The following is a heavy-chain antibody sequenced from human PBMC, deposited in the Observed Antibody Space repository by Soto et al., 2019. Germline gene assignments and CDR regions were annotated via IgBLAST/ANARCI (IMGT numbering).Heavy chain of an antibody. J-gene: IGHJ4*02. Sequence: GGSLRLSCASSGFTFIDYGMHWVRQAPGKGLEWVAFIWYDGSKKYHSDSVKGRFTISRDNSKNTLYLQMNTLRAEDMALYYCARGDSSGYGLDFWGQGTLVTVSS. V-gene: IGHV3-33*01. CDR1: GFTFIDYG. CDR2: IWYDGSKK. D-gene: IGHD3-22*01. CDR3: ARGDSSGYGLDF.